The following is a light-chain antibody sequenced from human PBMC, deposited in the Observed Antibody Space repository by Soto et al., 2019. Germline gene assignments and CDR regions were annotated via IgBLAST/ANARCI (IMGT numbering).Light chain of an antibody. CDR3: QRLRT. CDR1: QGISSY. J-gene: IGKJ1*01. V-gene: IGKV1-9*01. CDR2: AAS. Sequence: DIQLTQSPSFLSASVGDRVTITCRASQGISSYLAWYQQKPGKAPKLLIYAASTLQSGVPSRFSGSGSGTELTLTISSLQPEDFATYSCQRLRTFGQGTKVEIK.